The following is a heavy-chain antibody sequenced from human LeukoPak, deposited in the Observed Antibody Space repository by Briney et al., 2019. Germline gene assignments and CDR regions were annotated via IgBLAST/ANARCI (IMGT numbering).Heavy chain of an antibody. CDR1: GFTFSSYE. CDR3: ARARKKSVGDAFDI. J-gene: IGHJ3*02. CDR2: ISSSGSTI. Sequence: QPGGSLRLSCAASGFTFSSYEMNWVRQAPGKGLEWVSYISSSGSTIYYADSVKGRFTISRDNAKNSLYLQMNSLRAEDTAVYYCARARKKSVGDAFDIWGQGTMVTVSS. V-gene: IGHV3-48*03.